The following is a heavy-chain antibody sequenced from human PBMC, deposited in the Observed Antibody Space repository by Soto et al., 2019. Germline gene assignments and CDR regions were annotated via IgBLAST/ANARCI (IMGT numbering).Heavy chain of an antibody. CDR3: ARFSRIAAAGTFSGYGMDV. Sequence: PSETLSLTCTVSGGSISSGDYYWSWIRQPPGKGLEWIGYIYYSGSTYYNPSLKSRVTISVDTSKNQFSLKLSSVTAADTAVYYCARFSRIAAAGTFSGYGMDVWGQGTTVTVSS. CDR2: IYYSGST. V-gene: IGHV4-30-4*01. CDR1: GGSISSGDYY. D-gene: IGHD6-13*01. J-gene: IGHJ6*02.